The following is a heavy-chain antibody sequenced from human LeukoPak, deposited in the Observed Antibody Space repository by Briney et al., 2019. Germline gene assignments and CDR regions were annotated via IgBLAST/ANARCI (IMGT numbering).Heavy chain of an antibody. CDR1: GGSISSGGYS. V-gene: IGHV4-30-2*01. CDR3: ARGLWFGKQDGLGI. J-gene: IGHJ3*02. D-gene: IGHD3-10*01. Sequence: PSETLSLTCAVSGGSISSGGYSWSWIRQPPGKGLEWIGYIYHSGSTYYNPSLKSRVTISMDTSKNQFSLKMTSVTAADTAIYFCARGLWFGKQDGLGIWGPGTVVTVAS. CDR2: IYHSGST.